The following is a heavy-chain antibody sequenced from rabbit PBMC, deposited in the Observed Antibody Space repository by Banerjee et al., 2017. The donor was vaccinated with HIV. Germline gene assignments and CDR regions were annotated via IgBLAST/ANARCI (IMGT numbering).Heavy chain of an antibody. V-gene: IGHV1S43*01. J-gene: IGHJ4*01. D-gene: IGHD8-1*01. Sequence: QQQLEESGGGLVKPGGTLTLTCKASGIDFSSSYRMCWVRQPPGRGPELIACIYTTSGRTWYASWVNGRFTISRSTSLNTVDLQMTSLTAADTATYFCVRAGVYAGSSSYTGFDFNLWGPGTLVTVS. CDR2: IYTTSGRT. CDR3: VRAGVYAGSSSYTGFDFNL. CDR1: GIDFSSSYR.